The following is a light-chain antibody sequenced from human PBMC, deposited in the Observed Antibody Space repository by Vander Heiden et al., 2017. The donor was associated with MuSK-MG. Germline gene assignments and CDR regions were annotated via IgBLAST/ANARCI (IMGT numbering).Light chain of an antibody. CDR2: DVS. CDR3: SSYTSSSTVV. V-gene: IGLV2-14*03. Sequence: SALTQPASVSGSPGQSITIACTGTRSDVGGYNYVSWYQQHPGKAHKLMIYDVSKRPSGVANRFSGSKSGNTAALTISGLQAEDEADYYCSSYTSSSTVVFGGGTKLTVL. J-gene: IGLJ2*01. CDR1: RSDVGGYNY.